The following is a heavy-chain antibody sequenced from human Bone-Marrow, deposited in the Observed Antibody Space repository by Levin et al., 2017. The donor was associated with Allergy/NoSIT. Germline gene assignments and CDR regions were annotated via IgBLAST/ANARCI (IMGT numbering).Heavy chain of an antibody. CDR3: ATPARFSCTGSVCQSATYLDL. J-gene: IGHJ2*01. D-gene: IGHD2-8*02. V-gene: IGHV1-3*01. CDR1: GYTFPTFV. Sequence: GESLKISCKASGYTFPTFVIYWVRQAPGQGLEWMGWINAGSGKTKYSQKFQGRLTFSRDTSATTVYMELSSLRSDDTAVYYCATPARFSCTGSVCQSATYLDLWGRGALVTVSS. CDR2: INAGSGKT.